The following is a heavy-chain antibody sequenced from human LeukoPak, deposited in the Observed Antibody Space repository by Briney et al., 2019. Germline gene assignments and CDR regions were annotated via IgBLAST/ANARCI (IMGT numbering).Heavy chain of an antibody. V-gene: IGHV3-7*03. Sequence: PGGSLRLSCAASGFTFSSYWMSWVRQAPGKGLEWVANIKQDGSEKYYVDSVKGRFTISRDNDRNSLYLQMNSLRAEDKAVYYCASGRTDIVVVPATLRNYYFDYWGQGTLVTVSS. J-gene: IGHJ4*02. CDR2: IKQDGSEK. CDR3: ASGRTDIVVVPATLRNYYFDY. D-gene: IGHD2-2*01. CDR1: GFTFSSYW.